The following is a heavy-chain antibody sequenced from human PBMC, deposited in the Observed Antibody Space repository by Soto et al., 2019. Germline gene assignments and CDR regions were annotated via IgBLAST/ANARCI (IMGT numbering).Heavy chain of an antibody. J-gene: IGHJ4*02. CDR1: GFTFSNAW. D-gene: IGHD6-6*01. CDR2: IKSNTDGGTT. Sequence: GGSLRLSCAASGFTFSNAWMSWVRQAPGKGLEWVGRIKSNTDGGTTDYAAPVKARSTVSRDESITMLYLQMNSLKTEDTAVYYCTTDAGASIAGSFDYWGQGTLVTVSS. V-gene: IGHV3-15*01. CDR3: TTDAGASIAGSFDY.